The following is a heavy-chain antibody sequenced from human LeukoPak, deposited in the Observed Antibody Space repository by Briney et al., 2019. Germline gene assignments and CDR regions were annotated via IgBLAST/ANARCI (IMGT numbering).Heavy chain of an antibody. CDR1: GGSISSYY. Sequence: PSETLSLTCTVSGGSISSYYWSWLRQPPGKGLEWIGYTYYSGSTNYNPPLKSRVTISVDTSKNQFSLKLGSVTAADTAVYYCARHFDTGGFDPWGQGTLVTVSS. V-gene: IGHV4-59*08. CDR2: TYYSGST. CDR3: ARHFDTGGFDP. D-gene: IGHD3-10*01. J-gene: IGHJ5*02.